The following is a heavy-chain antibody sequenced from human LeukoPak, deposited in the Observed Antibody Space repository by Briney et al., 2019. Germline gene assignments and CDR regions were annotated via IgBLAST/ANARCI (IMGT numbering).Heavy chain of an antibody. CDR2: IKQDGSEQ. Sequence: GGSLRLSCAASGFTFSSYWMSWVRQAPGKGLEWVANIKQDGSEQYYVDSVKGRFTISRDNAKNSLYLQMNSLRAEDTAVYYCASQNYYYGMDVWGQGTTVTVSS. CDR3: ASQNYYYGMDV. V-gene: IGHV3-7*01. CDR1: GFTFSSYW. J-gene: IGHJ6*02.